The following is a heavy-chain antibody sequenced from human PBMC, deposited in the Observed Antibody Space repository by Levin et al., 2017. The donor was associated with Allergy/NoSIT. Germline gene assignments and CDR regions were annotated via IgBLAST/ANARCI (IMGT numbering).Heavy chain of an antibody. CDR2: VNPNSGGT. Sequence: GESLKISCTASGYTFTDYYLHWVRQAPGRGLEWMGWVNPNSGGTNYAQRFQGRVTMTRDTSSSTAYMELSGLKSDDTAVYYCARGGVRGTYFFDYWGQGTLVTVSS. D-gene: IGHD3-10*01. CDR3: ARGGVRGTYFFDY. J-gene: IGHJ4*02. V-gene: IGHV1-2*02. CDR1: GYTFTDYY.